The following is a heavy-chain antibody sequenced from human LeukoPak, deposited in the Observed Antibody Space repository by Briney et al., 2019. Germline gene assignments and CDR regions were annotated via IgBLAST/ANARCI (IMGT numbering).Heavy chain of an antibody. CDR2: INPDTGGT. Sequence: ASVKVSCKASGYTFIGYYIHWVRQAPGQGPEWMGGINPDTGGTNYAQNFQGRVTMTRDTSISTAYMDLNRVTSDDTAVYYCAREIVATTIDYWGQGTLVTVSS. CDR3: AREIVATTIDY. V-gene: IGHV1-2*02. CDR1: GYTFIGYY. D-gene: IGHD5-12*01. J-gene: IGHJ4*02.